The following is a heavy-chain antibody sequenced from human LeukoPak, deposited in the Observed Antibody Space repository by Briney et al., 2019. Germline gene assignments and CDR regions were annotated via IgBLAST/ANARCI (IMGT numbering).Heavy chain of an antibody. CDR3: ARVPTAAPSMHLYDY. CDR1: GYTFTSYG. D-gene: IGHD2/OR15-2a*01. CDR2: ISAYNGNT. Sequence: ASVKVSCKASGYTFTSYGISWVRQAPGQGLEWMGWISAYNGNTNYAQKLQGRFTMTTGTSTSTAYMELRSLRSDDTAVYYCARVPTAAPSMHLYDYWGQGTLVTVSS. J-gene: IGHJ4*02. V-gene: IGHV1-18*01.